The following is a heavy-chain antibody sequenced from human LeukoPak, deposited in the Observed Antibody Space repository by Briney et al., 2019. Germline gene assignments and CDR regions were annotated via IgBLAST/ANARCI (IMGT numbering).Heavy chain of an antibody. CDR2: IYYSGST. D-gene: IGHD3-3*01. Sequence: PSETLSLTCTVSGGSISSYYWSWIRQPPGKGLEWIGYIYYSGSTNYNPSLKSRVTISVDTSKNQLSLKLSSVTAADTAVYYCAGSITIFGVVDYWGQGTLVTVSS. V-gene: IGHV4-59*01. J-gene: IGHJ4*02. CDR3: AGSITIFGVVDY. CDR1: GGSISSYY.